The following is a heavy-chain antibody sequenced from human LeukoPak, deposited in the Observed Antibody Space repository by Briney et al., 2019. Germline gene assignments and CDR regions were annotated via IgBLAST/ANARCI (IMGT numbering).Heavy chain of an antibody. D-gene: IGHD5-18*01. CDR2: MNPNSGNT. V-gene: IGHV1-8*01. CDR3: AKDRYSFGTYYFDY. J-gene: IGHJ4*02. CDR1: GYTFTSYD. Sequence: ASVKVSCKASGYTFTSYDINWVRQATGQGLEWMGWMNPNSGNTGYAQKFQGRVTMTEDTSTDTAYMELSSLRSEDTAVYYCAKDRYSFGTYYFDYWGQGTLVSVSS.